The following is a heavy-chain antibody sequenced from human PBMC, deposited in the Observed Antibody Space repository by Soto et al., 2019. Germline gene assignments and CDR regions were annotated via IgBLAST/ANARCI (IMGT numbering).Heavy chain of an antibody. CDR3: ARDRVPSVTDIVATMGEY. CDR1: GYTFTSYY. J-gene: IGHJ4*02. D-gene: IGHD5-12*01. CDR2: INPSGGST. V-gene: IGHV1-46*03. Sequence: ASVKVSCKASGYTFTSYYMHWVRQAPGQGLEWMGIINPSGGSTSYAQKFQGRVTMTRDTSTSTVYMELSSLRSEDTAVYYCARDRVPSVTDIVATMGEYWGQGTLVTVSS.